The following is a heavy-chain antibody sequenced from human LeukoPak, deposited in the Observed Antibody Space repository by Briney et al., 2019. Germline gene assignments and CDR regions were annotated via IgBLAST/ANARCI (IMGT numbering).Heavy chain of an antibody. Sequence: KTSETLSLTCTVSGGSISRYYWSWIRQPPGQGLEWIGYITHSGSTTYNPTLKGRVTISVDTSKNQFSLRLNSVTAADTAVYYCARERMVYGIRGEFVSWGPGTLVSVSS. J-gene: IGHJ4*02. V-gene: IGHV4-59*12. D-gene: IGHD2-8*01. CDR3: ARERMVYGIRGEFVS. CDR1: GGSISRYY. CDR2: ITHSGST.